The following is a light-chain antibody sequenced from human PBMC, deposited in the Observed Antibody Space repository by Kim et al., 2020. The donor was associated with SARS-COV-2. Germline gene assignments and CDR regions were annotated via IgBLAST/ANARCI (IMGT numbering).Light chain of an antibody. CDR1: QSISGW. CDR2: HAS. Sequence: LQVTKSPSTLSASVGDRVTITCRASQSISGWLAWYQQKPGKAPKLLIYHASTLQGGVPSRFSGSGSGTEFTLTINNLQPDDFATYYCQHLGTFGLGTKVDIK. J-gene: IGKJ1*01. V-gene: IGKV1-5*01. CDR3: QHLGT.